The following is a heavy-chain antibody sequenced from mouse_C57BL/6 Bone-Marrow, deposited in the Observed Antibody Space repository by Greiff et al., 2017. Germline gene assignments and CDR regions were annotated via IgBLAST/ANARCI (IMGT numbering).Heavy chain of an antibody. CDR3: ATYGSSYGYFDY. Sequence: VKLQESGAELVRPGASVKLSCKASGYTFTDYYINWVKQRPGQGLEWIARIYPGSGNTYYNEKFKGKATLTAEKSSSTAYMQLSSLTSEDSAVYFCATYGSSYGYFDYWGQGTTLTVSS. V-gene: IGHV1-76*01. CDR2: IYPGSGNT. J-gene: IGHJ2*01. D-gene: IGHD1-1*01. CDR1: GYTFTDYY.